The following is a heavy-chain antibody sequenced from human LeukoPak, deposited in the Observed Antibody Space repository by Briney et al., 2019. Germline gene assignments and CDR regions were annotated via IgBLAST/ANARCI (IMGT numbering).Heavy chain of an antibody. V-gene: IGHV1-46*01. Sequence: GASVKVSCKASGYTFTSYYMHWVRQAPGQGLEWRGIINPSGGSTSYAQKFQGRVTMTRDTSTSTVYMELSSLRSEDTAVYYCSITMVRGVIISAGRDAFDIWGQGTMVTVSS. J-gene: IGHJ3*02. CDR3: SITMVRGVIISAGRDAFDI. D-gene: IGHD3-10*01. CDR2: INPSGGST. CDR1: GYTFTSYY.